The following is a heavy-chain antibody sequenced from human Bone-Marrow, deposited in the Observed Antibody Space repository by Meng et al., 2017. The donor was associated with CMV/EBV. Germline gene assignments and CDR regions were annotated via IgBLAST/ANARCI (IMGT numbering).Heavy chain of an antibody. Sequence: GGSLRLSCAASGFTFSSYSMNWVRQAPGKGLEWVSSISSSSSYIYYADSVKGRFTISRDNAKNSLYLQMNSLRAEDTAVYYCARDLVVVPAAIRGEGPPYYYYGMDVWGQATTVTVSS. V-gene: IGHV3-21*01. D-gene: IGHD2-2*02. CDR3: ARDLVVVPAAIRGEGPPYYYYGMDV. J-gene: IGHJ6*02. CDR1: GFTFSSYS. CDR2: ISSSSSYI.